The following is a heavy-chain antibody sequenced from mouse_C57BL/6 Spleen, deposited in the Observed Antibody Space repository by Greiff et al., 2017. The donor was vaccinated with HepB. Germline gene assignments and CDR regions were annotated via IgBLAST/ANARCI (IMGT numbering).Heavy chain of an antibody. V-gene: IGHV1-50*01. CDR3: ARGEAQATFDY. J-gene: IGHJ2*01. CDR1: GYTFTSYW. Sequence: QVQLQQSGAELVKPGASVKLSCKASGYTFTSYWMQWVKQRPGQGLEWIGEIDPSDSYTNYNQKFKGKATLTVDTSSSTAYMQLSSLTSEDSAVYYCARGEAQATFDYWGQGTTLTVSS. CDR2: IDPSDSYT. D-gene: IGHD3-2*02.